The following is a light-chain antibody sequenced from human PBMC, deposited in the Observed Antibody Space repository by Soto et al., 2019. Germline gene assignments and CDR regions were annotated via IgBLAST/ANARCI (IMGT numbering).Light chain of an antibody. V-gene: IGKV3D-20*02. J-gene: IGKJ5*01. CDR2: DAS. Sequence: EIVVAHSPGTLSLSPGERSTLSCRASQSVSSSYLALYQQKPGQAPRLLIYDASNRATGIPARFSGSGSGTDFTLTISSLEPEDFAVYFCQQRSNWLFTFGQGTRLEI. CDR3: QQRSNWLFT. CDR1: QSVSSSY.